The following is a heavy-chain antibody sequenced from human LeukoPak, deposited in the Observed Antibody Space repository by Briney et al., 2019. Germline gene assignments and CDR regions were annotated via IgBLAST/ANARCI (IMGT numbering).Heavy chain of an antibody. CDR2: IYYSGST. D-gene: IGHD4-11*01. Sequence: MPSETLSLTCTVSGGSISSYYWSWIRQPPGKGLEWIGYIYYSGSTNYNPSLKSRVTISVDTSKNQFSLKLSSVTAADTAVYYCARVDRYSNYLFDYWGQGTLVTVSS. J-gene: IGHJ4*02. V-gene: IGHV4-59*01. CDR1: GGSISSYY. CDR3: ARVDRYSNYLFDY.